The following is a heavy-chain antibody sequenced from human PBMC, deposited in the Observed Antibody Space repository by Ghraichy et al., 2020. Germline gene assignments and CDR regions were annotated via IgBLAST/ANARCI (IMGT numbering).Heavy chain of an antibody. CDR2: INPSAGNT. V-gene: IGHV1-46*01. Sequence: ASVKVSCKASGYSFTNFYVHWVRQAPGQGLEWMGVINPSAGNTGYAQKFQSRVTMTRDTSTNTVYMELSSLTSEDTAVYYCARESGDWDYWGQGTLVTVSS. J-gene: IGHJ4*02. CDR3: ARESGDWDY. CDR1: GYSFTNFY. D-gene: IGHD2-21*02.